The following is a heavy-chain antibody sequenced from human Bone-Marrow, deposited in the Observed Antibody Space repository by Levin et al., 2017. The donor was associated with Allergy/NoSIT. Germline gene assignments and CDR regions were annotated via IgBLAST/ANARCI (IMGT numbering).Heavy chain of an antibody. D-gene: IGHD4-17*01. V-gene: IGHV3-23*01. J-gene: IGHJ3*02. Sequence: GGSLRLSCVVSGFTFSNYAMSWVRQAPGKGLEWVSGISRSGGSTYYAGSVRGRFTISRDNSYNTLYLQMNSLRAEDTAVYYCAKDPNGDYVGAFEIWGQGTVVTVSS. CDR2: ISRSGGST. CDR3: AKDPNGDYVGAFEI. CDR1: GFTFSNYA.